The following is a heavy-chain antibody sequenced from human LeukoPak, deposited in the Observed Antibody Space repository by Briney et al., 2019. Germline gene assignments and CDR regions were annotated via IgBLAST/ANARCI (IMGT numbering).Heavy chain of an antibody. CDR2: INTDGSST. J-gene: IGHJ4*02. Sequence: GGSLRLSCAASGFTFSSYWMHWVRQAPGKGLVWVSRINTDGSSTSYADSVKGRFTISRDNAKNTLYLQMNSLRAEDTAVYYCVRDDRDYLVIFADAGDYWGQGTLVTVSS. D-gene: IGHD2/OR15-2a*01. CDR3: VRDDRDYLVIFADAGDY. CDR1: GFTFSSYW. V-gene: IGHV3-74*01.